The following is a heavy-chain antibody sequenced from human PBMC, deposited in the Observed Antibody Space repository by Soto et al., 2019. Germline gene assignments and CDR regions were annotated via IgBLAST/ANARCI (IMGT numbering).Heavy chain of an antibody. J-gene: IGHJ4*02. Sequence: PGESLKISCKGSGYSFPSYWIGWVRQMPGKGREWMGIVYPGDSDTRYSPSFQGQVTISADKSISTAYLQWSSLKASDTAMYYCARLSGCNNGVCYKFDYWGQRTLVTVSS. CDR3: ARLSGCNNGVCYKFDY. CDR1: GYSFPSYW. V-gene: IGHV5-51*01. CDR2: VYPGDSDT. D-gene: IGHD2-8*01.